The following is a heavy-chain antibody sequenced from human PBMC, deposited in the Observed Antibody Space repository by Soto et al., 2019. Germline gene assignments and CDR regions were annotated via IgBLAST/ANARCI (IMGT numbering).Heavy chain of an antibody. CDR1: GFTFSDYY. CDR2: ISSSSSYT. J-gene: IGHJ5*02. Sequence: QVQLVESGGGLVKPGGSLRLSCAASGFTFSDYYMSWIRQAPGKGLEWVSYISSSSSYTNYADSVKGRFTISRDNAKNXXXXXXXXLXAEDTAVYXCXRYISGWYLGEFDPWGQGTLVTVSS. CDR3: XRYISGWYLGEFDP. V-gene: IGHV3-11*05. D-gene: IGHD6-19*01.